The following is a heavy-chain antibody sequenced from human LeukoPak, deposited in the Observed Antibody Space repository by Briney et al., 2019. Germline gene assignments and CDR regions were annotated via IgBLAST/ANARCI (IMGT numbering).Heavy chain of an antibody. J-gene: IGHJ4*02. D-gene: IGHD2-21*02. CDR2: INAAGDDT. Sequence: GGSLRLSCAASGFTFSSFAMSWVRQTPGKGLAWVSTINAAGDDTFYSASVKGRFTISRDNYRSTLYLQMNRLRAEDAAVYYCAKGVTGTGKAFGFWGQGTLVTVSS. V-gene: IGHV3-23*01. CDR1: GFTFSSFA. CDR3: AKGVTGTGKAFGF.